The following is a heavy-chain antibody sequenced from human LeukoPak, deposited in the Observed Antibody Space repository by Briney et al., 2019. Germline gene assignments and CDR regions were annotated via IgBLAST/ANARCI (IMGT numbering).Heavy chain of an antibody. D-gene: IGHD5-24*01. Sequence: SETLSLTCTVSGGSISSYYWSWIRQPPGKGLEWIGYIYYSGSTNYDPSLKSRVTISVDTSKNQFSLKLSSVTAADTAVYYCARGIRDGYKPSFDYWGQGTLVTVSS. V-gene: IGHV4-59*08. CDR1: GGSISSYY. CDR2: IYYSGST. J-gene: IGHJ4*02. CDR3: ARGIRDGYKPSFDY.